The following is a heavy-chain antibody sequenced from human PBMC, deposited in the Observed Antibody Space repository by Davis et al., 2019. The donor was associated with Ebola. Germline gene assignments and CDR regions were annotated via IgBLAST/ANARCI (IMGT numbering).Heavy chain of an antibody. D-gene: IGHD6-13*01. V-gene: IGHV3-74*01. J-gene: IGHJ4*02. CDR2: ISSDGGIT. CDR1: GFTFNKYW. Sequence: PGGSLRLSCAASGFTFNKYWMHWVRQAPGKGLVYVSRISSDGGITSYADSVKGRFTISRDNAKSTLYLQMNSLTAEDTAVYYCAKDDSWRAAAGTVFDYWGQGTLVTVSS. CDR3: AKDDSWRAAAGTVFDY.